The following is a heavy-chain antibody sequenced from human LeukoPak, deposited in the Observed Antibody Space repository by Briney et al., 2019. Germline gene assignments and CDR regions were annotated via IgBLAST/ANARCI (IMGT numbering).Heavy chain of an antibody. CDR2: INHSGST. CDR3: AREDILTGYPDY. V-gene: IGHV4-34*01. Sequence: SETLSLTCAVYGGSFSGYYWSWIRQPPGKGLEWIGEINHSGSTNYNPSLKSRGTISVDTSKNQFSLKLSSVTAADTAVYYCAREDILTGYPDYWGQGTLVTVSS. J-gene: IGHJ4*02. D-gene: IGHD3-9*01. CDR1: GGSFSGYY.